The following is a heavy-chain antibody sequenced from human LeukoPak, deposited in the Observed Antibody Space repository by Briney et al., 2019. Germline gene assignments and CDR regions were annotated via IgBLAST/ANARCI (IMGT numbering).Heavy chain of an antibody. Sequence: PSQTLSLTCTVSGPSLSSYYWSWTRHPAGKGLEWIGRIYTSGSTNYNTSLKSRVTISVDKSKNQFSLKLSSVTAADTAVYYCARDYYDSSGYYGRGGYYYMDVWGKGTTVTVSS. CDR3: ARDYYDSSGYYGRGGYYYMDV. J-gene: IGHJ6*03. CDR1: GPSLSSYY. V-gene: IGHV4-4*07. CDR2: IYTSGST. D-gene: IGHD3-22*01.